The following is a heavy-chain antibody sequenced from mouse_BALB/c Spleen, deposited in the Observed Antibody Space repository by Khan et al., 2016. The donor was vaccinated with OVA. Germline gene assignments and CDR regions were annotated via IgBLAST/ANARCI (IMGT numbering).Heavy chain of an antibody. Sequence: QIQLVQSGAELVRPGTSVKVSCKASGYAFTNYLIEWVKQRPGQGLEWIGVINPGSGGTNYNEKFKGKATLTADKSSSTAYMQLSSLTSDVSAVSCWTRGGFGGFAYWGQGTLVTVSA. D-gene: IGHD3-1*01. CDR2: INPGSGGT. J-gene: IGHJ3*01. V-gene: IGHV1-54*03. CDR1: GYAFTNYL. CDR3: TRGGFGGFAY.